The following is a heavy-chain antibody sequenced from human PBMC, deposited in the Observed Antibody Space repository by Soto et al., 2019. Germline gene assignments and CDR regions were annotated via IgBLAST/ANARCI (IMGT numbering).Heavy chain of an antibody. D-gene: IGHD3-10*01. CDR3: AKENYYGSGTPEGYFDY. V-gene: IGHV1-69*01. Sequence: QVQLVQSGAEVKKPGSSVKVSCKASGGTFSSYAISWVGQAPGQGLEWMGGIIPIFGTANYAQKFQGRVTITADESTSTAYMELSSLRSEDTAVYYCAKENYYGSGTPEGYFDYWGQGTLVTVSS. J-gene: IGHJ4*02. CDR2: IIPIFGTA. CDR1: GGTFSSYA.